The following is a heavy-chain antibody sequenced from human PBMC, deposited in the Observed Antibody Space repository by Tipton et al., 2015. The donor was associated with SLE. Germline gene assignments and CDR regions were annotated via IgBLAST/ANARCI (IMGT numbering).Heavy chain of an antibody. Sequence: TLSLTCTVSGGSISSGDYYWSWIRQPPGKGLEWIGYIYYSGSTYYNPSLKSRVTISVDTSKNQFSLKLSSVTAADTAVYYCASVIGEEVGASPFDYWGQGTLFTVSS. CDR3: ASVIGEEVGASPFDY. D-gene: IGHD1-26*01. CDR2: IYYSGST. J-gene: IGHJ4*02. V-gene: IGHV4-30-4*01. CDR1: GGSISSGDYY.